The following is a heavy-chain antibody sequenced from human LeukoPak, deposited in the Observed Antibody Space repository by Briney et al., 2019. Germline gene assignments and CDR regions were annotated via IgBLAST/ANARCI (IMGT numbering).Heavy chain of an antibody. CDR2: ISADNGNT. D-gene: IGHD3/OR15-3a*01. V-gene: IGHV1-18*04. J-gene: IGHJ4*02. CDR3: ARRIMGDFWTNSDYFDY. CDR1: GYDFTGFF. Sequence: GASVKVSCKASGYDFTGFFMHWVRQAPGQGLEWMGWISADNGNTNYAQKFQGRVTMTTDTSTSTAYMELRGLRSDDTAVYYCARRIMGDFWTNSDYFDYWGQGTLVTVSS.